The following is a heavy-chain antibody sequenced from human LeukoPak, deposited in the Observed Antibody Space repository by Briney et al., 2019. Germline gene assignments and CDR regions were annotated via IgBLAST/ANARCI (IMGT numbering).Heavy chain of an antibody. CDR2: INHSGRT. J-gene: IGHJ4*02. CDR3: ARGVDYYGV. D-gene: IGHD3-10*01. Sequence: SETLSLTCAVYGGSFSGYYWSWIRQPPGKGLEWIGEINHSGRTNYNPSLKSRVTMSVDTSKKQFSLKLSSVTAADTAVYYCARGVDYYGVWGQGTLVTVSS. V-gene: IGHV4-34*01. CDR1: GGSFSGYY.